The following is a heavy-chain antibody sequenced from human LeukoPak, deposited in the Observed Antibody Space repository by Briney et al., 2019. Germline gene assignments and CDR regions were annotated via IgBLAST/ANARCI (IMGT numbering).Heavy chain of an antibody. CDR3: AKDPPRFVVVVAASFY. CDR2: IYSDGRT. Sequence: GGSMRLSCAASGFTVSSNYMSWVRQAPGKGLEWVSVIYSDGRTYYADSVKGRFTISRDNSKNTLYLETNSLRAEDTAVYYCAKDPPRFVVVVAASFYWGQGTLVTVSS. J-gene: IGHJ4*02. D-gene: IGHD2-15*01. V-gene: IGHV3-53*01. CDR1: GFTVSSNY.